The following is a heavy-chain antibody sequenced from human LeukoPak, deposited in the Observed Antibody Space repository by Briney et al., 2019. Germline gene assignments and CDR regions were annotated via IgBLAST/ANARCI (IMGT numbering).Heavy chain of an antibody. J-gene: IGHJ4*02. CDR1: GFTFDDYG. CDR2: INWNGGST. CDR3: ARDGTNCSSTSCYSSGFGY. Sequence: TGGSLRLSCAASGFTFDDYGMSWVRQAPGKGLEWVSGINWNGGSTGYADSVKGRFTISRDNAKNSLYLQMNSLRAEDTALYYCARDGTNCSSTSCYSSGFGYWGQGTLVTVSS. V-gene: IGHV3-20*04. D-gene: IGHD2-2*01.